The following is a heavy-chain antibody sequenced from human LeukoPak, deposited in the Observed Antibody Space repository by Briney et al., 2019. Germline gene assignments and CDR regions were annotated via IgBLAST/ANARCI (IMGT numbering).Heavy chain of an antibody. Sequence: GASVKVSCKASGYTFTGYYMHWVRQAPGQGLDWMGCINPNSGGTNYAQKFQGRVTMTRDTSISTDYMELSRLRSDDTAVYYCARGPGALWCGELLPLDYWGQGTLVTVSS. D-gene: IGHD3-10*01. V-gene: IGHV1-2*02. J-gene: IGHJ4*02. CDR3: ARGPGALWCGELLPLDY. CDR2: INPNSGGT. CDR1: GYTFTGYY.